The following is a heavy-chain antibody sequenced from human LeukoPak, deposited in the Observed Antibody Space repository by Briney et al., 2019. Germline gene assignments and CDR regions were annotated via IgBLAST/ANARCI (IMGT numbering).Heavy chain of an antibody. CDR2: IYHSGST. V-gene: IGHV4-38-2*02. CDR1: GYSISSGYY. D-gene: IGHD5-18*01. Sequence: PSETLSLTCTVSGYSISSGYYWGWIRQPPGKGLEWIGSIYHSGSTYYNPSLKSRVTISVDTSKNQFSLKLSSVTAADTAVYYCARGFKLWPSQRNLYNWFDPWGQGTLVTVSS. CDR3: ARGFKLWPSQRNLYNWFDP. J-gene: IGHJ5*02.